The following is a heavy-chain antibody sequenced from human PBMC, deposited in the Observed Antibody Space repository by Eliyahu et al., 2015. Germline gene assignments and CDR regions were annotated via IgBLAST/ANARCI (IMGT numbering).Heavy chain of an antibody. CDR3: ARHTRLGDGDAFDI. V-gene: IGHV5-51*01. Sequence: EVQLVQSGAEVKKPGESLKISCKGSGYSFTRYWIAWVRQMPGKGLEWMGIIHPDDSSTRYSPSFQGQVSFSADKSISTAYLQWSSLKASDTAMYYCARHTRLGDGDAFDIWGQGTMVTVSS. CDR1: GYSFTRYW. D-gene: IGHD1-26*01. CDR2: IHPDDSST. J-gene: IGHJ3*02.